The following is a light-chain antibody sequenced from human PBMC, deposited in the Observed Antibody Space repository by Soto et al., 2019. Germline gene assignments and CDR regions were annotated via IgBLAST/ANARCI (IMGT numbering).Light chain of an antibody. CDR3: QQYGSSPPFT. V-gene: IGKV3-20*01. J-gene: IGKJ3*01. CDR1: QSVSSIY. Sequence: EIVLTQSPGTLSLSPGDRATLSCRASQSVSSIYLAWYQHKPGQAPRLLIYGASSRATGIPDRFSGSGSATDFTLTISRLEPEDFAVYYCQQYGSSPPFTFGPGTKVDIK. CDR2: GAS.